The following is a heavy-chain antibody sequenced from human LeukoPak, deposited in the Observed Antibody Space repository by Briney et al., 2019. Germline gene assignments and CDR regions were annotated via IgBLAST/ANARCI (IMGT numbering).Heavy chain of an antibody. CDR2: INPSGSST. J-gene: IGHJ4*02. V-gene: IGHV1-46*01. CDR3: ARDLWFGELFIPFDY. CDR1: GYSFTSHY. D-gene: IGHD3-10*01. Sequence: ASVRVSCKASGYSFTSHYMHWVRQAPGQGLEWLGLINPSGSSTLYAQKFQGRVTMTRDMSTTTDYMELSSLRSEDTAVYYCARDLWFGELFIPFDYWGQGTLVTVSS.